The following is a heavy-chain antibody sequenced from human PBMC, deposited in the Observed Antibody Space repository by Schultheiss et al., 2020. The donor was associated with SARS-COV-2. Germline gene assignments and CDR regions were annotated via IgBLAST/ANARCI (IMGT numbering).Heavy chain of an antibody. V-gene: IGHV3-30-3*01. CDR2: ISYDGSNK. D-gene: IGHD2-2*02. Sequence: GGSLRLSCSASGFTFSSYWMHWVRQAPGKGLEWVAVISYDGSNKYYADSVKGRFTISRDNAKNSLYLQMNSLRAEDTAVYYCARESPDRYCSSTSCYTGYYYGMDVWGQGTTVTVSS. J-gene: IGHJ6*02. CDR3: ARESPDRYCSSTSCYTGYYYGMDV. CDR1: GFTFSSYW.